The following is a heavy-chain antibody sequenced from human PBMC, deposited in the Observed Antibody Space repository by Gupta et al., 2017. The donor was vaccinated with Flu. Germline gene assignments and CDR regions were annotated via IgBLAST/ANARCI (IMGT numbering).Heavy chain of an antibody. D-gene: IGHD1-26*01. J-gene: IGHJ6*02. V-gene: IGHV3-13*01. CDR2: SETAGNT. CDR3: AKGKGVWERPIYYGMDV. Sequence: ATGKGLEWVSASETAGNTYYPGSVKGRFTISRENAKNSLYLQMNSLRAGDTAVYDCAKGKGVWERPIYYGMDVWGQGTTVIVSS.